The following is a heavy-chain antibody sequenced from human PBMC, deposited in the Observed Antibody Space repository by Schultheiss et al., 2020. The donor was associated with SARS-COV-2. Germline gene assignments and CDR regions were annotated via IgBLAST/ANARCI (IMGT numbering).Heavy chain of an antibody. J-gene: IGHJ4*02. D-gene: IGHD5-18*01. CDR2: IYSGGST. CDR3: AREGYSFSYFDY. CDR1: GFTFSSYW. V-gene: IGHV3-53*01. Sequence: GGSLRLSCAASGFTFSSYWMHWVRQAPGKGLVWVSVIYSGGSTYYADSVKGRFTISRDNSKNTLYLQMNSLRAEDTAVYYCAREGYSFSYFDYWGQGTLVTVSS.